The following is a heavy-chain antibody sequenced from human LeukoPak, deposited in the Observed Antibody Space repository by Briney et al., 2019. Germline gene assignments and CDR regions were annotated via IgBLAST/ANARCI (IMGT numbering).Heavy chain of an antibody. J-gene: IGHJ6*02. CDR3: AKDIAYYYGSGSYKSRYYYYGMDV. D-gene: IGHD3-10*01. CDR2: ISWNSGSI. V-gene: IGHV3-9*01. CDR1: GFTFDDYA. Sequence: GGSLRLSCAGSGFTFDDYAMHWVRQAPGKGLEWVSGISWNSGSIGYADSVKGRFTISRDNAKNSLYLQMNSLRAEDTALYYCAKDIAYYYGSGSYKSRYYYYGMDVWGQGTTVTVSS.